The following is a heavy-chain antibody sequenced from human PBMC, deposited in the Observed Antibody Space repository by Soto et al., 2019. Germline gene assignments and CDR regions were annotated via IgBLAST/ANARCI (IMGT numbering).Heavy chain of an antibody. CDR2: INSNGNRI. CDR3: ASAGGTVADYFDY. Sequence: EVQLVESGGGVVRPGGSLRLSCAASGFTFDDYCMTWVRQAPGKGLEWVSGINSNGNRIDYADSVKGRFTMSRDNAKNSLYLQMNSLRAEDTALYYCASAGGTVADYFDYWGRGILVTVSS. CDR1: GFTFDDYC. J-gene: IGHJ4*02. V-gene: IGHV3-20*04. D-gene: IGHD2-15*01.